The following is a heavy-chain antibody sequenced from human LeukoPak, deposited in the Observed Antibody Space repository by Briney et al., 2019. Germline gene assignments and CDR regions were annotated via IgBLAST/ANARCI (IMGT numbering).Heavy chain of an antibody. CDR3: ARALYYYDSSGYCPIDY. CDR1: GFXFSSYA. CDR2: ISSNGGST. D-gene: IGHD3-22*01. V-gene: IGHV3-64*01. J-gene: IGHJ4*02. Sequence: GGSLRLSCAASGFXFSSYAIHWVRQAPGKGLEYVSAISSNGGSTYYANSVKGRFAISRDNSKNTLYLQMGSLRAEDMAVYYCARALYYYDSSGYCPIDYWGQGTLVTVSS.